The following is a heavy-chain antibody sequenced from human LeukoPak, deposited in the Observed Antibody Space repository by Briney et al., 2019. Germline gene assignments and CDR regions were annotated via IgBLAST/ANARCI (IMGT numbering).Heavy chain of an antibody. J-gene: IGHJ5*02. CDR1: GYTFTGYY. CDR2: INPNSGGT. D-gene: IGHD3-3*01. CDR3: AREIAGFFWSGYVRWFDP. V-gene: IGHV1-2*06. Sequence: EASVTVSCKASGYTFTGYYMHWVRQAPGQGLEWMGRINPNSGGTNYAQKFQGRVTMTRDTSISTAYMELSRLRSDDTAVYYCAREIAGFFWSGYVRWFDPWGQGTLVTVSS.